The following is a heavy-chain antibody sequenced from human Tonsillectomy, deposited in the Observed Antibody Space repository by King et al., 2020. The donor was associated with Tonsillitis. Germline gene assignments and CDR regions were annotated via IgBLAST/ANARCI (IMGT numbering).Heavy chain of an antibody. D-gene: IGHD7-27*01. J-gene: IGHJ4*02. CDR3: AREYWGAGDY. CDR1: GFPFSTYW. V-gene: IGHV3-74*01. Sequence: VQLVESGGGLIQPGGYLRLSCAASGFPFSTYWMFWVRQGPGKGLEWVSRISPDGTYVRYADSVTGRFTISRDNAKNTLFLQLSSLRAEDTALYYCAREYWGAGDYWGQGSQVIVSS. CDR2: ISPDGTYV.